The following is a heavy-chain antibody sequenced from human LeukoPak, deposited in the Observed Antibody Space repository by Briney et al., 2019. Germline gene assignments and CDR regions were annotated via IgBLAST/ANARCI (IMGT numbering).Heavy chain of an antibody. CDR1: GGSISSGSYY. J-gene: IGHJ4*02. CDR3: VRGDFGDSLDY. Sequence: SETLSLTCSVSGGSISSGSYYWNWIRQPAGKGLEWIGRVYHSGGTNYNPSLKSRVTMSLVTSKNQFSLKLSSVTAADTAVYYCVRGDFGDSLDYWGREPWSPSPQ. D-gene: IGHD4-17*01. CDR2: VYHSGGT. V-gene: IGHV4-61*02.